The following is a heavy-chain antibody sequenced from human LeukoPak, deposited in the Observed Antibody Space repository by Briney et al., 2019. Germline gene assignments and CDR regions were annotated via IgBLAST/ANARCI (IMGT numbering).Heavy chain of an antibody. D-gene: IGHD1-14*01. Sequence: GGSLRLSCAASGFTFSNAWMSWVRQAPGKGLEWVGRIKSKTDGGTTDYAAPVKGRFTISRDDSKNTLYLQMNRLKSEDTAVYYCTTELDVRPNHYWGQGTLVTVSS. CDR3: TTELDVRPNHY. V-gene: IGHV3-15*01. J-gene: IGHJ4*02. CDR1: GFTFSNAW. CDR2: IKSKTDGGTT.